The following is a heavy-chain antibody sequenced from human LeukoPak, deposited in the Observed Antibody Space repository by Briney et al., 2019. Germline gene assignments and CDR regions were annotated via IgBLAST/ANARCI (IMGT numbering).Heavy chain of an antibody. V-gene: IGHV3-15*01. J-gene: IGHJ4*02. D-gene: IGHD2-15*01. CDR1: GFTFSNAW. Sequence: GGSLRLSCTASGFTFSNAWMSWVRQAPGKGLEWVGRIKSKPAGGSTDYAAPIKGRFTISRDDSKNTLYLQVNSLKVEDTAVYYCTTDGVVVVASTDYWGQGTLVTVSS. CDR2: IKSKPAGGST. CDR3: TTDGVVVVASTDY.